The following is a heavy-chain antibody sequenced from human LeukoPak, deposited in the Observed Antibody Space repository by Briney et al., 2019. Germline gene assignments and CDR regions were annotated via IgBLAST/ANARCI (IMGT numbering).Heavy chain of an antibody. CDR3: QRTAYDILTGYYTLDY. J-gene: IGHJ4*02. V-gene: IGHV1-3*01. D-gene: IGHD3-9*01. Sequence: ASVKVSCKASGYTFTSYAMHWVRQAPGQSLEWMRWINAGNGNTKYSQKFQGRVTITRGTSASTAYMELSSLRSEDTAVFFKQRTAYDILTGYYTLDYWGQGTLVTVSS. CDR2: INAGNGNT. CDR1: GYTFTSYA.